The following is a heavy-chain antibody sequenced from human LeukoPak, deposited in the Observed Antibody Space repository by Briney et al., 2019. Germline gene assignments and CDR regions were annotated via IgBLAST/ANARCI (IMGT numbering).Heavy chain of an antibody. CDR2: ISDSGGST. Sequence: GRSLRLSCAASGFTFSNYDMSWVRQAPGKGLEWVSSISDSGGSTYYVDSVKGRFTISRDNSKNTLYLQMTNLRAADTAVYYCAKDLSRAVAADWFDPWDQGSLVTVSS. CDR1: GFTFSNYD. D-gene: IGHD6-19*01. V-gene: IGHV3-23*01. CDR3: AKDLSRAVAADWFDP. J-gene: IGHJ5*02.